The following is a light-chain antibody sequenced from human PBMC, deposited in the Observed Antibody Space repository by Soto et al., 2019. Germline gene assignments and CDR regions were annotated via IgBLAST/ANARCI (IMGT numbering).Light chain of an antibody. J-gene: IGKJ1*01. CDR1: QSVSSN. Sequence: EIGMAQSPATLSVSPGERATLSCRASQSVSSNLAWYQQKPGQAPRPLIYGASTRATGIPDRFSGSGSGTDFTLTISRLEPEDVVVYYCQQYEAVVTFGQGTKVDIK. V-gene: IGKV3D-15*01. CDR3: QQYEAVVT. CDR2: GAS.